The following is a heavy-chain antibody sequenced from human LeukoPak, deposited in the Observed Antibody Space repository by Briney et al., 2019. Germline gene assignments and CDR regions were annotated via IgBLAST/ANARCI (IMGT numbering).Heavy chain of an antibody. V-gene: IGHV3-23*01. Sequence: GGSLRLSCAACGFTFSSSAMSWVRQAPGKGLYWVSAISGSGTGTYYADSVKGRFTISRDNSKNTLYLQMNSLRAEDTAVYYCAKEGGTGTRFDYWGQGTLVTVSS. D-gene: IGHD1-7*01. CDR3: AKEGGTGTRFDY. CDR1: GFTFSSSA. J-gene: IGHJ4*02. CDR2: ISGSGTGT.